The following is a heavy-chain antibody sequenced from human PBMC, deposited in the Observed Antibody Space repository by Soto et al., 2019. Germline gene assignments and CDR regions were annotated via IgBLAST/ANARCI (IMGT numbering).Heavy chain of an antibody. Sequence: SLTCTVSGGSISSYYWSWIRQPPGKGLEWIGYIYYSGSTNYNPSLKSRVTISVDTSKNQFSLKLSSVTAADTAVYYCAGHSSSLYGMDVWGQGTTVTVSS. CDR1: GGSISSYY. J-gene: IGHJ6*02. CDR3: AGHSSSLYGMDV. V-gene: IGHV4-59*08. D-gene: IGHD6-13*01. CDR2: IYYSGST.